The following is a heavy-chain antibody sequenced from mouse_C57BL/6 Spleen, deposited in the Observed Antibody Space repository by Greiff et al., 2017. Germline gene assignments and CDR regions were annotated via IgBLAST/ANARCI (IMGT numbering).Heavy chain of an antibody. J-gene: IGHJ3*01. V-gene: IGHV1-64*01. CDR1: GYTFTSSW. Sequence: QVQLQQPGAELVKPGASVKLSFKASGYTFTSSWMPWVTQRPGQGLEWIGMIHPNSGSTNYNEKFKSKATLTIYKSSSTAYMQLSSLTSEDSAVYYCAREGIYDGYYWFADWGQGTLVTVSA. D-gene: IGHD2-3*01. CDR2: IHPNSGST. CDR3: AREGIYDGYYWFAD.